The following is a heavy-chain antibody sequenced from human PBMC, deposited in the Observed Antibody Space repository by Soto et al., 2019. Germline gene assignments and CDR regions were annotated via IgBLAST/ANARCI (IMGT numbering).Heavy chain of an antibody. CDR1: GYTFTSYA. Sequence: ASVKVSCTASGYTFTSYAMHWVRQAPGQRLEWMGWINAGNGNTKYSQKFQGRVTITRDTSASTAYMELSSLRSEDTAVYYCAIGVVVAASVWFDPWGQGTLVTVSS. J-gene: IGHJ5*02. CDR2: INAGNGNT. V-gene: IGHV1-3*01. CDR3: AIGVVVAASVWFDP. D-gene: IGHD2-15*01.